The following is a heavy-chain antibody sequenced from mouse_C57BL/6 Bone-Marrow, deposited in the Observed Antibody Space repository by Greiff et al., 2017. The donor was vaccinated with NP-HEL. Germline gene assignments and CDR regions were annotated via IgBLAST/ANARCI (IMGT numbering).Heavy chain of an antibody. CDR3: ARPYYSNYLAY. D-gene: IGHD2-5*01. J-gene: IGHJ3*01. CDR2: IYPGSGNT. Sequence: QVQLKESGAELVRPGASVKLSCKASGYTFTDYYINWVKQRPGQGLEWIARIYPGSGNTYYNEKFKGKATLTADKSSSTAYMQLSSLTSEDSAVYFCARPYYSNYLAYWGQGTLVTVSA. CDR1: GYTFTDYY. V-gene: IGHV1-76*01.